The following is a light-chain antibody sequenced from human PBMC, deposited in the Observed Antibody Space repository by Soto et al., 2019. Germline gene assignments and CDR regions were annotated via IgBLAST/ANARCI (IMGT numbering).Light chain of an antibody. V-gene: IGKV3-20*01. CDR1: QSVDSY. CDR3: QQYGSSRVT. Sequence: IVLTQSPGTLSLSPWERATLSCRASQSVDSYLVWYQQKPGQAPRLLIFGASNRATGIPARFSGSGSGTDFTLTISRLEPEDFAVYYCQQYGSSRVTFGPGTKVDIK. CDR2: GAS. J-gene: IGKJ3*01.